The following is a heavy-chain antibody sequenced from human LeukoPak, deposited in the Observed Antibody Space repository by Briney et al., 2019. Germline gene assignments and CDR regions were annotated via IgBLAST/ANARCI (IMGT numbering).Heavy chain of an antibody. CDR1: GFTFSNYH. J-gene: IGHJ5*02. V-gene: IGHV3-48*01. CDR3: AAMTTFLFDP. Sequence: GGSLRLSCAASGFTFSNYHMNWVRQAPGKGLEWVSYISSSSSTIYYADSVKGRFTISRDNAKNSLYLQMNSLRAEDTAVYYCAAMTTFLFDPWGQGTLVTVSS. CDR2: ISSSSSTI. D-gene: IGHD4-11*01.